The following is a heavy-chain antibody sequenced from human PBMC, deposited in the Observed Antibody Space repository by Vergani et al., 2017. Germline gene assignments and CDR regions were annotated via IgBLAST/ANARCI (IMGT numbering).Heavy chain of an antibody. CDR1: RSTFKTYG. Sequence: QGQLVESGGGIVQPGRSLTLSCVASRSTFKTYGMHWVRQAPGKGLEWVGLIYYDVSNAYYADSVKGRFTISRDNSKNTLYLQMSSLRAEDTAVYYCARDPEPYYDSSGYTWRAFDIWGQGTMVTVSS. CDR3: ARDPEPYYDSSGYTWRAFDI. J-gene: IGHJ3*02. V-gene: IGHV3-33*01. CDR2: IYYDVSNA. D-gene: IGHD3-22*01.